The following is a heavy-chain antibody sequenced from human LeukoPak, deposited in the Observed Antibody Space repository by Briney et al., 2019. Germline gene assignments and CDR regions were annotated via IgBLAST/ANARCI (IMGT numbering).Heavy chain of an antibody. V-gene: IGHV4-31*03. CDR2: IYYSGST. J-gene: IGHJ3*01. D-gene: IGHD4-23*01. Sequence: SETLSLTCTVSGGSISSGAYYWSWNRQHPGKGLEWIGYIYYSGSTYYSPSLKSRLTISVDTSKNQFSLKLSSVTAADTAVYYCAREGGTTVVGAFDLWGQGTMVTVSS. CDR3: AREGGTTVVGAFDL. CDR1: GGSISSGAYY.